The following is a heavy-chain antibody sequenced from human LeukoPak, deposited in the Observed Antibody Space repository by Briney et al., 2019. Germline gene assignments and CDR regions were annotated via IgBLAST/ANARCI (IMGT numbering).Heavy chain of an antibody. CDR1: GFTFSSYT. Sequence: AGDSLSLSCAASGFTFSSYTMDWVCQAPGKGLEWVSSISASSGYIYYADSMKGRFTISRDNAENSLHLQMNSLRAEDTALYYCARESLYSGSASSDLHYWGQGTLVTVSS. CDR3: ARESLYSGSASSDLHY. J-gene: IGHJ4*02. D-gene: IGHD3-10*01. V-gene: IGHV3-21*01. CDR2: ISASSGYI.